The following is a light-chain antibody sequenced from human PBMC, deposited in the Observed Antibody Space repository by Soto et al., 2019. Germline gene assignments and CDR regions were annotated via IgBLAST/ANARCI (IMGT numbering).Light chain of an antibody. V-gene: IGKV3-20*01. CDR2: GTS. CDR1: QSISNNH. Sequence: EIVLTQSPGTLSLSPGERVTLSCRASQSISNNHLAWYQQKPGQAPRLLNHGTSNRATGIPDRFSGSGSGTDFTLTFSRLEPEDFAVYYCEYYGSSITFGGGTKVDIK. CDR3: EYYGSSIT. J-gene: IGKJ4*01.